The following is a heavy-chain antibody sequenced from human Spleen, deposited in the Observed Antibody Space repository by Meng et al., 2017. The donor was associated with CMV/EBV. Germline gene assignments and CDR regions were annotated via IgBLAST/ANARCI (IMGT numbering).Heavy chain of an antibody. J-gene: IGHJ4*02. D-gene: IGHD3-16*01. V-gene: IGHV4-59*12. CDR2: ISWSGST. Sequence: SETLSLTCIVSGDSIISYYWSWIRQPPGKRLEWIGAISWSGSTNHNPSLKSRVTMSVDTDKNQFSLKLSSVTAADTAVYYCAREPAHQGGEAFDYWGQGTLVTVSS. CDR3: AREPAHQGGEAFDY. CDR1: GDSIISYY.